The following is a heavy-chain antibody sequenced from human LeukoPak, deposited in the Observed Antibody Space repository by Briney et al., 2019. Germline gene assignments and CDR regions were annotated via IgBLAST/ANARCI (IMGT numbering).Heavy chain of an antibody. V-gene: IGHV4-61*02. Sequence: SETLSLTCTVSGGSISSGSYYWSWIRQPAGKGLEWIGRIYTSGSTNYNPSLKSRVTISVDTSKNQFSLKLSSVTAAGTAVYYWARDGVISGYFDYWGQGTLVTVSS. CDR2: IYTSGST. CDR1: GGSISSGSYY. D-gene: IGHD2-8*01. J-gene: IGHJ4*02. CDR3: ARDGVISGYFDY.